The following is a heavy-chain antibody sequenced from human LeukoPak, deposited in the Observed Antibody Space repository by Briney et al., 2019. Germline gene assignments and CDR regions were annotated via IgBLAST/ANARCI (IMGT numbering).Heavy chain of an antibody. D-gene: IGHD3-10*01. Sequence: PGESLRLSCAASGFTFSDYYMSWIRQAPGKGLVWVSALHSGGHTFYADSVRGRFSISRDISKNALYLQMNSLRAEDTAVYYCARVDLLGYYYMDVWGKGTTVTVSS. V-gene: IGHV3-66*01. CDR2: LHSGGHT. CDR1: GFTFSDYY. J-gene: IGHJ6*03. CDR3: ARVDLLGYYYMDV.